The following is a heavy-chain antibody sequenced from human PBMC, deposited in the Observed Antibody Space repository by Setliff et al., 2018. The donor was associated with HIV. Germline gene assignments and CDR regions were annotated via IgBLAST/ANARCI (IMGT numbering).Heavy chain of an antibody. CDR1: GDSITGSHYC. CDR2: IHYSGST. CDR3: SRSGIGYGGDSNTFDI. V-gene: IGHV4-39*01. Sequence: SETLSLTCTVSGDSITGSHYCWGWIRQPPGKGLEWIASIHYSGSTYDSPSVRSRVAIFVDTSKNQFSLRLNSVTATDAAMYYCSRSGIGYGGDSNTFDIWGQGTLVTVSS. D-gene: IGHD2-21*02. J-gene: IGHJ3*02.